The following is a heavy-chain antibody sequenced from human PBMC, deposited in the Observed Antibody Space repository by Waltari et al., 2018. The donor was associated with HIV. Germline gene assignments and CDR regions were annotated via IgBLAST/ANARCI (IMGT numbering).Heavy chain of an antibody. CDR2: INTGNGNT. Sequence: QVQFVQSGAEVKKPGASVKVSCQASGYTFPKYAMNWVRQAPGQGLEWMGWINTGNGNTKYSQKFQGRVTITGDTSATIAYMELRSLTSEDTAVYFCAGRGYYYDSSGSLDYWGQGTLVTVSS. J-gene: IGHJ4*02. CDR3: AGRGYYYDSSGSLDY. D-gene: IGHD3-22*01. CDR1: GYTFPKYA. V-gene: IGHV1-3*04.